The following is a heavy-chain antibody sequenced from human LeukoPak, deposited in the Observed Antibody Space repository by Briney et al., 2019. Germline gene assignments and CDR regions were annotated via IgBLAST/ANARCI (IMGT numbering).Heavy chain of an antibody. Sequence: PGGSLRLSCVDSGFTFTNAWMSWVRQPPGKGLEWIGEINHSGSTNYNPSLKSRVTISVDTSKNQFSLKLSSVTAADTAVYYCARGLIAAAGHDYWGQGTLVTVSS. CDR1: GFTFTNAW. J-gene: IGHJ4*02. CDR3: ARGLIAAAGHDY. D-gene: IGHD6-13*01. V-gene: IGHV4-34*01. CDR2: INHSGST.